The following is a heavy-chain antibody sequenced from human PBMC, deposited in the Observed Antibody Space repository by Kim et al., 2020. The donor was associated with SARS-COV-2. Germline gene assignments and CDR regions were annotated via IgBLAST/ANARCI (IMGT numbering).Heavy chain of an antibody. V-gene: IGHV3-23*01. D-gene: IGHD5-12*01. J-gene: IGHJ4*02. CDR3: AKGTGWMATSREY. Sequence: YAEPVKGRFTISRSNSKKPLYLQMNRLRAADTAGYYCAKGTGWMATSREYWGEGTLVTVSS.